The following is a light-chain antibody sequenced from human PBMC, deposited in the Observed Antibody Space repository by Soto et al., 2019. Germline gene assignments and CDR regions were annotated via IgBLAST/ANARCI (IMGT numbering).Light chain of an antibody. CDR2: STN. J-gene: IGLJ3*02. V-gene: IGLV7-43*01. CDR3: LLNYGGAHHFV. CDR1: TGAVTSGYF. Sequence: QAVVTQEPSLTVSPGGTVTLNCASSTGAVTSGYFPNWFQQKPGQAPRALIYSTNNKYSWTPARFSGSLLGGKAALTVSGVQPEDEAEYYCLLNYGGAHHFVFGGGTKLTVL.